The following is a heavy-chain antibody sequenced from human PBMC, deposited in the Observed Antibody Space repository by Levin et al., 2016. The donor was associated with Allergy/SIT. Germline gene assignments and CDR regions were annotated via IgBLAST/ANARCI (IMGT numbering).Heavy chain of an antibody. D-gene: IGHD5-18*01. Sequence: SVKVSCKASGGTFSTETLNWVRQAPGQGLEWVGMIIPISDMPNYAQKFQGRVTITADKSTTTVYMELSSLRSEDTAVYYCARDRRYTYGNYYYGMDVWGQGTTVTVSS. CDR1: GGTFSTET. V-gene: IGHV1-69*04. CDR2: IIPISDMP. J-gene: IGHJ6*02. CDR3: ARDRRYTYGNYYYGMDV.